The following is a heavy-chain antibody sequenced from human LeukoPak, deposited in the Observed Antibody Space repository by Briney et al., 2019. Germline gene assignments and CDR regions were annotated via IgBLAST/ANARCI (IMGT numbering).Heavy chain of an antibody. J-gene: IGHJ6*02. CDR3: ARVEQWPPGYYYYGMDV. CDR2: MNPNSGNT. V-gene: IGHV1-8*01. CDR1: GYTFTSYD. D-gene: IGHD6-19*01. Sequence: ASVKVSCKASGYTFTSYDINWVRQATGQGLEWMGWMNPNSGNTGYAQKFQGRVTMTRNTSISTAYMELSSLRSEDTAVYYCARVEQWPPGYYYYGMDVWGQGTTVIVS.